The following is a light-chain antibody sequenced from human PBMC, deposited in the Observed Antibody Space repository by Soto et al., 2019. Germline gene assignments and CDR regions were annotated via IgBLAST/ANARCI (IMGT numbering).Light chain of an antibody. Sequence: SVLTPSKSTLSLSPGERATLSCRASQSVSSSYLAWYQQKPGQAPRLLIYGASSRATGIPDRFSGSGSGTDFTLTISRLEPEDFAVYYCQQYGSSPTFGPGTKVDIK. CDR3: QQYGSSPT. J-gene: IGKJ3*01. CDR1: QSVSSSY. CDR2: GAS. V-gene: IGKV3-20*01.